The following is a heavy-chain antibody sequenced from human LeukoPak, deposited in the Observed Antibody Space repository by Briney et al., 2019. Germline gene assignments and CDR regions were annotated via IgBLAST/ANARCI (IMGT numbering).Heavy chain of an antibody. Sequence: GGSLRLSCAASGFTVSRNHMSWVRQAPGKGLEWVSVLDSGSKTSYAESVKGRFTISRDNAKNSLYLQLNSLRDEDTAVYYCARGSSGWHFDYWGQGTLVTVSP. CDR3: ARGSSGWHFDY. V-gene: IGHV3-66*01. CDR2: LDSGSKT. CDR1: GFTVSRNH. D-gene: IGHD6-19*01. J-gene: IGHJ4*02.